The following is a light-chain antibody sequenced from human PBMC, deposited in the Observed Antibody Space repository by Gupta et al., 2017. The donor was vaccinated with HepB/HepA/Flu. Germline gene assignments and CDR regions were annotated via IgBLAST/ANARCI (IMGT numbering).Light chain of an antibody. CDR2: LGS. Sequence: DIVMTQSPLSLPVTPGEPASISCRSSQSLLHSNGYNYLDWYLQKPGQSPQLLIYLGSNRASGVPDRFSGSGSGTDXTLKISXVEAEDVGVYYCMQALQTPPWTFGXGTKVEIK. CDR1: QSLLHSNGYNY. V-gene: IGKV2-28*01. CDR3: MQALQTPPWT. J-gene: IGKJ1*01.